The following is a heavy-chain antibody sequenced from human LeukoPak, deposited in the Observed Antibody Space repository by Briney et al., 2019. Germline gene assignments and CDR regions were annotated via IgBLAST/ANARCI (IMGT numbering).Heavy chain of an antibody. Sequence: PGGSLRLSCEGSGFTFSNYWMGWVRQAPGKGLQWVANIKTDGSEKYYVDSVKGRFTISRDNSKNTLYLQMNSLRAEDTAVYYCAREHTIAATGTHWFDPWGQGTLVTVSS. V-gene: IGHV3-7*01. D-gene: IGHD6-13*01. CDR2: IKTDGSEK. J-gene: IGHJ5*02. CDR1: GFTFSNYW. CDR3: AREHTIAATGTHWFDP.